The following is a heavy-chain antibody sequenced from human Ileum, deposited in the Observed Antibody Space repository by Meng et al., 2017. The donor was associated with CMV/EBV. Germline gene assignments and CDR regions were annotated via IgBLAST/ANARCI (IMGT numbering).Heavy chain of an antibody. V-gene: IGHV6-1*01. CDR2: TYYGSGWIT. J-gene: IGHJ3*02. D-gene: IGHD5-24*01. Sequence: SETLSLTCTVSGDSVSRSDSGWNWIRQSPSRGLEWLGWTYYGSGWITNYAVSVTSRIAIPTSISQNEFALHLRFVTPEDTAVYYCERGHNHAFDIWGQGTMVTVSS. CDR3: ERGHNHAFDI. CDR1: GDSVSRSDSG.